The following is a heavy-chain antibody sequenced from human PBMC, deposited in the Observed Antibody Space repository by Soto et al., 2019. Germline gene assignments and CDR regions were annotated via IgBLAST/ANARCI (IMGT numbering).Heavy chain of an antibody. J-gene: IGHJ4*02. D-gene: IGHD3-10*01. CDR3: ARHRWGSEIYSGLLDF. CDR2: VYYSGST. Sequence: QLQLQESGPGLVKPSETLSLTCTVSGGSISSCSYHWGWVRQPPGKGLEWIGTVYYSGSTNSNPPLQSRVTRLVDTSQNQFSLRLRSVTAADTAVYYCARHRWGSEIYSGLLDFWGQGTQVTVSS. V-gene: IGHV4-39*01. CDR1: GGSISSCSYH.